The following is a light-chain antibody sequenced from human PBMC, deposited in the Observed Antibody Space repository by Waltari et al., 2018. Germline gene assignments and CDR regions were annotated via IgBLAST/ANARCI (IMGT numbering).Light chain of an antibody. J-gene: IGKJ5*01. CDR2: GAS. V-gene: IGKV3-15*01. CDR1: QNIDTR. CDR3: QQYLQWPPAIT. Sequence: ILLTQSPATLSVSPGDRATLSCRASQNIDTRLAWYQHKPGQAHRLLIYGASTRAADIPARFSGSGFGTDFSLTINSLQSEDFAVYYCQQYLQWPPAITFGPGTRLDFK.